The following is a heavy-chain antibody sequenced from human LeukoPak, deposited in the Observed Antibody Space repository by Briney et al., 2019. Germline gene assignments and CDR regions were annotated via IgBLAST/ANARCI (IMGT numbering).Heavy chain of an antibody. CDR3: TRPLPRENGYYYYMDV. Sequence: GGSLRLSCAASGFTFSGSAMHWVRQASGKGLEWVSRIRSKANSYATAYAASVKGIFTISRDDSKNTAYLQMNSLKTEDTAVYYCTRPLPRENGYYYYMDVWGKGTTVTVSS. V-gene: IGHV3-73*01. J-gene: IGHJ6*03. CDR2: IRSKANSYAT. D-gene: IGHD2-2*01. CDR1: GFTFSGSA.